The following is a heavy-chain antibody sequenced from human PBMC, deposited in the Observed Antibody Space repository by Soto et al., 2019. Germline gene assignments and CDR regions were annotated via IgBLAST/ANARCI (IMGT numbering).Heavy chain of an antibody. V-gene: IGHV3-23*01. Sequence: DVQLLESGGGLVQPGGSLRLSCIASGVTFSTYAMSWVRQAPGKGLEWVSGLTGSGGTTFYADSVKGRFTISRDNSNNTLYLEMNSLRVEDTAIYYCAKRSAYNLRDPLDDWGQGTLVTVSS. D-gene: IGHD3-3*01. CDR2: LTGSGGTT. J-gene: IGHJ4*02. CDR1: GVTFSTYA. CDR3: AKRSAYNLRDPLDD.